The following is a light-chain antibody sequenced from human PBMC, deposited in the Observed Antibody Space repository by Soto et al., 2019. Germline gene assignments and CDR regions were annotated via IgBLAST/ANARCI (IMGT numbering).Light chain of an antibody. CDR2: EVN. CDR3: CSFAGSSSYV. CDR1: SSDVASYNL. J-gene: IGLJ1*01. Sequence: QSALTQPASVSGSPGQSITISCTGSSSDVASYNLVSWYQQHPGKAPKLMIYEVNKRPSGVSNRFSGSKSGNTASLTISGLQAEDEADYYCCSFAGSSSYVFGTGTKLTVL. V-gene: IGLV2-23*02.